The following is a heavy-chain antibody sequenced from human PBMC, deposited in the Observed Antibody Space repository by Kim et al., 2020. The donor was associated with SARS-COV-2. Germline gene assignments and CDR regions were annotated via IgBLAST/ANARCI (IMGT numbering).Heavy chain of an antibody. Sequence: YNPALKSRVTISVDTSKNQFSLKLSSVTAADTAVYYCARRGGTGEGWFDPWGQGTLVTVSS. J-gene: IGHJ5*02. CDR3: ARRGGTGEGWFDP. V-gene: IGHV4-59*08. D-gene: IGHD3-10*01.